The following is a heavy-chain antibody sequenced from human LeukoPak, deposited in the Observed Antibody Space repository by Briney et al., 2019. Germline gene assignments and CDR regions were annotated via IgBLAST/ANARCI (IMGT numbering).Heavy chain of an antibody. CDR2: IYYSGST. J-gene: IGHJ3*02. D-gene: IGHD2-21*02. Sequence: SETLSLTCIVSGGSTSSSDYYWGWIRQPPGKGLEWIGSIYYSGSTYYNPSLKSRVTISVDTSKNQFSLKLSSVTAADTAVYYCARHGGDYDAFDIWGQGTMVTVSS. V-gene: IGHV4-39*01. CDR1: GGSTSSSDYY. CDR3: ARHGGDYDAFDI.